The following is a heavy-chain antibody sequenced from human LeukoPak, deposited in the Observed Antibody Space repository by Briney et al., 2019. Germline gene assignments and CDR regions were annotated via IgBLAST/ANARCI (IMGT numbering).Heavy chain of an antibody. CDR3: AKQLGYCSNGSCYFPY. J-gene: IGHJ4*02. CDR2: ISNNGGYT. Sequence: GGSLRLSCAASGFTFSSSAMSWVRQAPGKGLEWVSAISNNGGYTYYADSVQGRFTISRDNSKSTLCLQTNSLRAEDTAVYYCAKQLGYCSNGSCYFPYWGQGTLVTVSS. CDR1: GFTFSSSA. D-gene: IGHD2-15*01. V-gene: IGHV3-23*01.